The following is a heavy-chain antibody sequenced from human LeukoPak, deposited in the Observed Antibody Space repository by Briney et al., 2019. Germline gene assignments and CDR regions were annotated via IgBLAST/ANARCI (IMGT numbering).Heavy chain of an antibody. CDR3: QKTAYDILTGYLFDY. J-gene: IGHJ4*02. Sequence: GASLKVSCKASGGTFSSYAISWVRQAPGQGLEWMGRIIPLFGTANYAQKFQGRVTITADESTSTAYMELSSLRSEDTVVFFRQKTAYDILTGYLFDYWGQGTLVTVSS. D-gene: IGHD3-9*01. CDR2: IIPLFGTA. CDR1: GGTFSSYA. V-gene: IGHV1-69*13.